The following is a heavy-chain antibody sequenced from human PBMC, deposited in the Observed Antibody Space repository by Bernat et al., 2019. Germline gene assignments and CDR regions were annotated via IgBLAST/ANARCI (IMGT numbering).Heavy chain of an antibody. D-gene: IGHD6-13*01. J-gene: IGHJ4*02. CDR2: ISYDGSNK. CDR3: ARENKPRAIAAAGMGFDY. Sequence: QVQLVESGGGVVQPGRSLRLSCAASGFTFSSYAMHWVRQAPGKGLEWVAVISYDGSNKYYADSVKGRFTITRDNSKNTLYLQMNSLRAEDTAVYYCARENKPRAIAAAGMGFDYWGQGTLVTVSS. V-gene: IGHV3-30-3*01. CDR1: GFTFSSYA.